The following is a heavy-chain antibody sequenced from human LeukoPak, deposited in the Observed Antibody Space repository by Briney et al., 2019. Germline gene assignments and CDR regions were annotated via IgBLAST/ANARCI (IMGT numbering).Heavy chain of an antibody. CDR1: GGAFSTNG. CDR2: IIPLFGTA. V-gene: IGHV1-69*13. D-gene: IGHD6-19*01. Sequence: SVNVSCKVSGGAFSTNGISWARQAPGQGLEWMGGIIPLFGTANYAHKFQGRVTITADESTSTAYMDLSSLRSEDTAVYYCARGVRRYGSGWYRFWGQGTLVIVSS. CDR3: ARGVRRYGSGWYRF. J-gene: IGHJ4*02.